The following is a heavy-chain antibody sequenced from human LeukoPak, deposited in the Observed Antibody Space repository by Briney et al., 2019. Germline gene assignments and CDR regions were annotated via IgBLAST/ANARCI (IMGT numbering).Heavy chain of an antibody. J-gene: IGHJ4*02. V-gene: IGHV3-23*01. Sequence: GGSLRLSCAVSGLTFNNYAMSWVRQAPGKGLEWVSGISGCGASKYYADSVKGRFTISRDNSKNTLYLQMNSLRAEDTAVYYCAKERGYSYGPSDYWGQGTLVTVSS. CDR3: AKERGYSYGPSDY. CDR2: ISGCGASK. D-gene: IGHD5-18*01. CDR1: GLTFNNYA.